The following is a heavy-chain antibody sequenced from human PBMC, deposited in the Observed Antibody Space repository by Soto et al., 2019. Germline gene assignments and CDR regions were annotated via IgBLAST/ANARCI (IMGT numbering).Heavy chain of an antibody. D-gene: IGHD3-9*01. CDR2: IYYSGST. Sequence: QLQLQESGPGLVKPSETLSLTCTVSGGSISSSSYYWGWIRQPPGKGLEWIGSIYYSGSTYYNPFLKSRVTISVDTSKNQFSLKLSSVTAADTAVYYCARGLRYYDILTGYYLARPLDYWGQGTLVTVSS. V-gene: IGHV4-39*01. CDR3: ARGLRYYDILTGYYLARPLDY. CDR1: GGSISSSSYY. J-gene: IGHJ4*02.